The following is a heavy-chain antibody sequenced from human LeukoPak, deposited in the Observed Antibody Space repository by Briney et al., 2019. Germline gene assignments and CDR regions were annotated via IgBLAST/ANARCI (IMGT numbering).Heavy chain of an antibody. CDR1: GFTFDDYA. CDR2: ISWNSGSI. CDR3: AKSESVITTPFDY. J-gene: IGHJ4*02. D-gene: IGHD3-22*01. V-gene: IGHV3-9*03. Sequence: GRPLRLSCAASGFTFDDYAMHWVRQAPGKGLEWVSGISWNSGSIGYADSVKGRFTISRDNAKNSLYLQMNSLRAEDMALYYCAKSESVITTPFDYWGQGTLVTVSS.